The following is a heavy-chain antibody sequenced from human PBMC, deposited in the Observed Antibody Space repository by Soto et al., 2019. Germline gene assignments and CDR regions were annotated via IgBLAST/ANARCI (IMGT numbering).Heavy chain of an antibody. D-gene: IGHD6-6*01. CDR2: ISHRGST. J-gene: IGHJ6*02. Sequence: SETLSLTCTVSGGSISSHYWMWIRQFPGKGLEWIGYISHRGSTNYNPSLKSRVTISVDTSKNQFSLKLTSVTAADTAEYYCARYDSSSEKSGLDVWGQGTTVTVSS. CDR1: GGSISSHY. CDR3: ARYDSSSEKSGLDV. V-gene: IGHV4-59*11.